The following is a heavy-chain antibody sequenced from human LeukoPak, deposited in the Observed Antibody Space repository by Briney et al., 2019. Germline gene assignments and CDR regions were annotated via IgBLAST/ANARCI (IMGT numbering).Heavy chain of an antibody. D-gene: IGHD1-26*01. V-gene: IGHV3-23*01. CDR3: AKDHGSGSQIG. CDR2: IGASGT. J-gene: IGHJ4*02. Sequence: GGSLRLSCAASGFTFSSYAMTWVRQAPGKGLECVSGIGASGTYYADSVKGRFTISRDNSKNTLYLQMNSLRAEDTAVYYCAKDHGSGSQIGWGQGTLVTVSS. CDR1: GFTFSSYA.